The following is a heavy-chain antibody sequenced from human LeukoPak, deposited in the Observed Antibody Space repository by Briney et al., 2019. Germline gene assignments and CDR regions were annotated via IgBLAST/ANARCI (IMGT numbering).Heavy chain of an antibody. J-gene: IGHJ5*02. CDR2: ISSGSSNI. CDR1: GITFSPNS. V-gene: IGHV3-21*01. D-gene: IGHD6-13*01. Sequence: GGSLRLSCAASGITFSPNSMNWVRQAPGKGLEWVSSISSGSSNIYYIDSVKGRFTISRDNARNSLYLQMNSLRAEDTAVYYCARDIGAACTFWFDPWGQGTLVTVSS. CDR3: ARDIGAACTFWFDP.